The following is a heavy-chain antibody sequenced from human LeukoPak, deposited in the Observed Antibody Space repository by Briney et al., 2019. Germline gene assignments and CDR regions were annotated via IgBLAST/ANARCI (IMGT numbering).Heavy chain of an antibody. Sequence: GGSLRLSCAASGFTFSSYAMSWVRQAPGKGLEWVSAISGSGGSTYYADSVKGRFTISRDNSKNTLYLQMNCLRAEDTAVYYCAKFLPTHIVVANYYFDYWGQGTLVTVSS. D-gene: IGHD2-21*01. J-gene: IGHJ4*02. CDR3: AKFLPTHIVVANYYFDY. CDR2: ISGSGGST. CDR1: GFTFSSYA. V-gene: IGHV3-23*01.